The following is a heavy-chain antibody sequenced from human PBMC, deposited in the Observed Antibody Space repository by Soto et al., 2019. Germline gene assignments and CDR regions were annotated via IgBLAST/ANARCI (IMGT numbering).Heavy chain of an antibody. D-gene: IGHD3-3*01. Sequence: ASVKVSCKASGGTFSSYAISRVRQAPGQRLEWMGWINAGNGNTKYSQKFQGRVTITRDTSASTAYMELSSLRSEDTAVYYCARDSPFSGVVPFDYWGQGTLVTVSS. CDR3: ARDSPFSGVVPFDY. J-gene: IGHJ4*02. V-gene: IGHV1-3*01. CDR1: GGTFSSYA. CDR2: INAGNGNT.